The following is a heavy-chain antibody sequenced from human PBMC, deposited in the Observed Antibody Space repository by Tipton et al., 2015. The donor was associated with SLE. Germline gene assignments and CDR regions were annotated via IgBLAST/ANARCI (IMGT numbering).Heavy chain of an antibody. CDR3: AKVRYYDSSGPLDY. D-gene: IGHD3-22*01. V-gene: IGHV3-9*01. Sequence: SLRLSCAASGFTFDDYAMHWVRQAPGKGLEWVSGISWNSGSTGYADSVKGRFTISRDNAKNSLYLQMNSLRAEDTALYYCAKVRYYDSSGPLDYWGQGTLVTVSS. J-gene: IGHJ4*02. CDR2: ISWNSGST. CDR1: GFTFDDYA.